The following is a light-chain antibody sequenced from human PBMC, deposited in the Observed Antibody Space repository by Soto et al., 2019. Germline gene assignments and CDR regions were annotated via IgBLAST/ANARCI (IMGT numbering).Light chain of an antibody. CDR3: QQYGSSLLT. CDR2: DAS. CDR1: QSVSRSY. V-gene: IGKV3-20*01. Sequence: EIVLTQSPGTLSLSPGERATLSCRASQSVSRSYLAWYQQKPGQAPRLLIYDASSRATGIPDRFSGSGSGTDFTLTISRLEPEDFAVYYCQQYGSSLLTFGGGTKVELK. J-gene: IGKJ4*01.